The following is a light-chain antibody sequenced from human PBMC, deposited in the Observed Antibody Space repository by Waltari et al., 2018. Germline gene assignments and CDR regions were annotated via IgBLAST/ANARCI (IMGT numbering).Light chain of an antibody. CDR3: TSRDNYGYV. Sequence: SSELTQDPAVSVALGQTVRITCQGDSLRDYYATWYQQKPGQAPLLVIYGNNKRPSAIPDRFSGSSSGDTASLTSTGAQAEDEADYYCTSRDNYGYVFATGTTVTVL. J-gene: IGLJ1*01. CDR2: GNN. CDR1: SLRDYY. V-gene: IGLV3-19*01.